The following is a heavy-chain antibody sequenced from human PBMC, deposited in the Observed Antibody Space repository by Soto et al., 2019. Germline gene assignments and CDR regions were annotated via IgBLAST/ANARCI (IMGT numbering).Heavy chain of an antibody. CDR2: ISGGGGNT. J-gene: IGHJ4*02. V-gene: IGHV3-23*01. CDR3: AKRVCSGGSCYSNY. Sequence: EVQLLESGGGLVQPGGSLRLSCAASGFAFSSYAMSWVRQAPGKGLEWVSAISGGGGNTYYADSVKGRFTISRDNSKNTLYLQMNSLRAADTAVYHCAKRVCSGGSCYSNYLGQGTLVTVSS. CDR1: GFAFSSYA. D-gene: IGHD2-15*01.